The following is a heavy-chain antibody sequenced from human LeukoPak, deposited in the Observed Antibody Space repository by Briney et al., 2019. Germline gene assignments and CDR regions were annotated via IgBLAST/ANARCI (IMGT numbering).Heavy chain of an antibody. D-gene: IGHD3-10*01. J-gene: IGHJ4*02. CDR2: IRYDGSNK. V-gene: IGHV3-30*02. Sequence: PGGSLRLSCAASGFTFSSYGMHWVRQAPGKGLEWVAFIRYDGSNKYYADSVKGRFTISRDNSKNTLYLQMNSLRAEDTAVYYCAKDFTYGSGSYYSEWGVGYFDYWGQGTLVTVSS. CDR3: AKDFTYGSGSYYSEWGVGYFDY. CDR1: GFTFSSYG.